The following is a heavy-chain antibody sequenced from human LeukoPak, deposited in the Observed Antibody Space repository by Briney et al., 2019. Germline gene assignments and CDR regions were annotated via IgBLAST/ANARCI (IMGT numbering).Heavy chain of an antibody. CDR2: ISYDGSNK. CDR3: AKEKSSRYGSGSYYPDY. CDR1: GFTFSNYG. Sequence: GGSLRLSWAASGFTFSNYGMHWVRQAPGKRLEWVAVISYDGSNKYYADSVKGRFTISRDNSKNTLYLQMNSLRAEDTAVYYCAKEKSSRYGSGSYYPDYWGQGTLVTVSS. J-gene: IGHJ4*02. D-gene: IGHD3-10*01. V-gene: IGHV3-30*18.